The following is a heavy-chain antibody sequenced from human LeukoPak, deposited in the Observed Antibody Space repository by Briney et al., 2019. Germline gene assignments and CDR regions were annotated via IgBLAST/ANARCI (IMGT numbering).Heavy chain of an antibody. CDR2: INHSGST. CDR1: GGSFSGYY. J-gene: IGHJ6*03. V-gene: IGHV4-34*01. Sequence: SETLSLTCAVYGGSFSGYYWSWIRQPPGKGLEWIGEINHSGSTNYNPSLKSRVTMSVDTSKDLFSLKLTSVTAADTAVYYCATLCCGSYYMDVWGKGTTVTVSS. D-gene: IGHD2-15*01. CDR3: ATLCCGSYYMDV.